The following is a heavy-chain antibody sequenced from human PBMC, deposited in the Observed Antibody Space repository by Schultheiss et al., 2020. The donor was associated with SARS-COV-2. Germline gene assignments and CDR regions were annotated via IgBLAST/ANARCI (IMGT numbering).Heavy chain of an antibody. D-gene: IGHD4-17*01. Sequence: SVKVSCKASGCTFSRYAINWVRQAPGQGLEWMGRVTPIFGEAQYAHKFQGRLTIIGDRSTSTAYMELSSLTSEDTAVYYCARVTDDYAEHWGQGTKVTVSS. CDR3: ARVTDDYAEH. CDR1: GCTFSRYA. CDR2: VTPIFGEA. V-gene: IGHV1-69*04. J-gene: IGHJ1*01.